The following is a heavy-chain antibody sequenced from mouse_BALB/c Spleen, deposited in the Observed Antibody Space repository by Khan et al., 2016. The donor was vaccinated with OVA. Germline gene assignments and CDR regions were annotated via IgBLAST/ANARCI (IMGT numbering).Heavy chain of an antibody. CDR1: GYTFSDYA. Sequence: QVQLKESGPELVRPGASVKISCKGSGYTFSDYAMHWVKQSHAKSLEWIGVISTYHGNTNYNQKLKGKATMTVDKSSSTVYMELARLTSEDSAIYYGTGGFQGFYVMNYWGQGTSVTVSS. V-gene: IGHV1S137*01. CDR3: TGGFQGFYVMNY. CDR2: ISTYHGNT. J-gene: IGHJ4*01. D-gene: IGHD1-1*02.